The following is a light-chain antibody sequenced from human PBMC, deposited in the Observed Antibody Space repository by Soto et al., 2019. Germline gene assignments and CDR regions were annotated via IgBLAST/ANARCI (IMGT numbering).Light chain of an antibody. CDR3: ISYAGNHNLV. J-gene: IGLJ2*01. CDR1: SSDVGTYIY. V-gene: IGLV2-8*01. CDR2: EVN. Sequence: QSALTQPPSASGSPGQSVTISCTGTSSDVGTYIYVSWYQHHPGTAPKLIIYEVNKRPSAVPDRFSGSKSGNTASLTVSGLQPEDAADYYCISYAGNHNLVFGGGTKLTVL.